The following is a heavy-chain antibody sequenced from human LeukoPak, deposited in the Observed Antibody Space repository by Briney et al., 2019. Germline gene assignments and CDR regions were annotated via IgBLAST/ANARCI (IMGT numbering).Heavy chain of an antibody. D-gene: IGHD3-16*01. CDR1: GFTFGDYA. V-gene: IGHV3-7*01. J-gene: IGHJ4*02. CDR3: ARDMILDY. CDR2: INQDGSEK. Sequence: PGGSLRLSCTASGFTFGDYAMSWVRQAPGKGLEWVANINQDGSEKNYVDSVKGRFTISRDNAKNSLYLQMNSLRAEDTAVYYCARDMILDYWGQGTLVTVSS.